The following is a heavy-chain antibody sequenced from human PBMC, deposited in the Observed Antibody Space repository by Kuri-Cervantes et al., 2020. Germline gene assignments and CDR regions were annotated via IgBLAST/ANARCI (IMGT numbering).Heavy chain of an antibody. CDR3: ARMAYSGYDTFDY. D-gene: IGHD5-12*01. CDR2: INSDGSST. J-gene: IGHJ4*02. Sequence: GGSLRLSCAASGFTFSSYWMHWVRQAPGKGLVWVSRINSDGSSTSYADSVKGRFTISRDNAKNTLYLQMNSLRAEDTAVYYCARMAYSGYDTFDYWGQGTLFTVSS. V-gene: IGHV3-74*01. CDR1: GFTFSSYW.